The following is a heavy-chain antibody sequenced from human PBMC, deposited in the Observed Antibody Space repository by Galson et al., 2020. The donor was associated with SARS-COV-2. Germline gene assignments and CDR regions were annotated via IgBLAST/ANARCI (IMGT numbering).Heavy chain of an antibody. J-gene: IGHJ4*02. D-gene: IGHD1-26*01. CDR3: ARSGGYYGGGVIDY. Sequence: ASVTVSCKASGYTFTSYGINWVRQAPGQGLEWMGWISAYNDNTNYAQKLQGRVTMTTDTSTFTAYMELRSLRSDDTAVYYCARSGGYYGGGVIDYWGQGTLVTVSS. CDR2: ISAYNDNT. CDR1: GYTFTSYG. V-gene: IGHV1-18*01.